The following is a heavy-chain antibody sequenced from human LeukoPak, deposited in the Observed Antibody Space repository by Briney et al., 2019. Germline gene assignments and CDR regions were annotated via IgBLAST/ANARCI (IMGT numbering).Heavy chain of an antibody. CDR2: IIPIFGTA. Sequence: VASVKVSCKASGYTFTNNYLHWVRQAPGQGLEWMGGIIPIFGTANYAQKFQGRVTITADESTSTAYMELSSLRSEDTAVYYCASYYYDSSGYYGQTWYFDYWGQGTLVTVSS. V-gene: IGHV1-69*13. CDR3: ASYYYDSSGYYGQTWYFDY. J-gene: IGHJ4*02. CDR1: GYTFTNNY. D-gene: IGHD3-22*01.